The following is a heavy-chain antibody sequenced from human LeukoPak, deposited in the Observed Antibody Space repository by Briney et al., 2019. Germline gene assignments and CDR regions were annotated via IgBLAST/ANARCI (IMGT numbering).Heavy chain of an antibody. CDR2: IDYSGST. D-gene: IGHD4-17*01. CDR3: ARHDHSDFGDPNWFDP. V-gene: IGHV4-39*01. J-gene: IGHJ5*02. Sequence: SETLSLTCTVSGGSISSTPYYWGWIRQPPGKGLEWIASIDYSGSTFYNPSLRGRASISVDTSSNQFYLRLSFVSAADTAVHYCARHDHSDFGDPNWFDPWGQGTLFSVSS. CDR1: GGSISSTPYY.